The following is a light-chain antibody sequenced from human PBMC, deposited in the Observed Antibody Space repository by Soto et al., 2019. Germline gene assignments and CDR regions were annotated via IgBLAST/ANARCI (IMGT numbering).Light chain of an antibody. CDR3: QQYNSCPWT. CDR2: KAS. V-gene: IGKV1-5*03. CDR1: QKSSPW. Sequence: DIEMVQSPSALSASVGDTVTITCRASQKSSPWLAWYQQKPGQAPKLLIYKASSLESGVPSRFSGSGSGTEFTLTISSLQPDDFATYYCQQYNSCPWTFGQGTKVDIK. J-gene: IGKJ1*01.